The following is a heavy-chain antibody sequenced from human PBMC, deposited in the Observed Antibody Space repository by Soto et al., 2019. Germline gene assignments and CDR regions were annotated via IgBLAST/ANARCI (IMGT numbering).Heavy chain of an antibody. Sequence: SETLSLTCTVSGGSISSGDYYWSWIRQPPGKGLEWIGYIYYSGSTYYNPSLKSRVTISVDTSKNQFSLKLSSVTAADTAVYYCARAPRKWRDFDYWGQGTLVTVSS. V-gene: IGHV4-30-4*01. CDR2: IYYSGST. CDR1: GGSISSGDYY. J-gene: IGHJ4*02. D-gene: IGHD1-26*01. CDR3: ARAPRKWRDFDY.